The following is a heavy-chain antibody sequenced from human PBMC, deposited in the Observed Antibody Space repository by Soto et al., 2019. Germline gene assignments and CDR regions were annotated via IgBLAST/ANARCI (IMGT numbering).Heavy chain of an antibody. CDR3: ARGSVVAATLFDY. D-gene: IGHD2-15*01. V-gene: IGHV4-31*03. CDR2: IYYSGST. J-gene: IGHJ4*02. Sequence: QVQLQESGPGLVKPSQTLSLTCTVSGGSISSGGYYWSWIRQHPGKGLEWIGYIYYSGSTYYNPSLKCRVTISVATSKNQFSLKLSSVTAADTAVYYCARGSVVAATLFDYWGQGTLVTVSS. CDR1: GGSISSGGYY.